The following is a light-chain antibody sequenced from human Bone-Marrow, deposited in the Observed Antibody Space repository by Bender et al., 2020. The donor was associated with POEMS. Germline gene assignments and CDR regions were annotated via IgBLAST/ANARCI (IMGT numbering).Light chain of an antibody. CDR2: DVS. CDR3: GSYTTSDTLV. Sequence: QSALTQPASVSGSPGQSITISCTGTSADVGTYNLVSWYQQHPGKAPKLMISDVSSRPSGVSNRFSGSKSGNTASLTISGLQAADEAVYYCGSYTTSDTLVFSGGTKLTVL. CDR1: SADVGTYNL. V-gene: IGLV2-14*02. J-gene: IGLJ3*02.